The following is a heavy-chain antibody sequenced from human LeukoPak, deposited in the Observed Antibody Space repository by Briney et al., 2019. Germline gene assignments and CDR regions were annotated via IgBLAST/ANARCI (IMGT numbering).Heavy chain of an antibody. CDR1: GFTFSSYA. CDR2: ISYDGSNK. V-gene: IGHV3-30-3*01. J-gene: IGHJ4*02. D-gene: IGHD5-24*01. Sequence: GGSLRLSCAASGFTFSSYAMHWVRQAPGKGLEWVAVISYDGSNKYYADSVKGRFTISRDNSKNTLYLQMNSLRAEDTAVYYCARGGEARWLQLGNFDYWGQGTLVTVSS. CDR3: ARGGEARWLQLGNFDY.